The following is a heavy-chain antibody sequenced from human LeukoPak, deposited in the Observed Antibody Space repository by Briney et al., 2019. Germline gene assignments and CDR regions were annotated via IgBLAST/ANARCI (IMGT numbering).Heavy chain of an antibody. CDR3: AKGATEGYDDYYGLYV. CDR2: INPKSGAT. V-gene: IGHV1-2*02. CDR1: GYTFTGYY. J-gene: IGHJ6*02. Sequence: PRASVTVSCKASGYTFTGYYMHWVRQAPGQGLEWMGWINPKSGATTYAQNFRDKVTLTRNTTNNTSYMDLSGLTSDDTAFFYCAKGATEGYDDYYGLYVWGQGTTVTVSS.